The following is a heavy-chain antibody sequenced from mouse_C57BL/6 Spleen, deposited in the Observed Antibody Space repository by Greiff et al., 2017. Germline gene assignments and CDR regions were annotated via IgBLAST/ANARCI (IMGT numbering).Heavy chain of an antibody. Sequence: QVQLKESGAELVKPGASVKISCKASGYAFSSYWMNWVKQRPGKGLEWIGQIYPGDGDTNSNGKLKGKATLTADKSSSTAYMQLSSLTSEDSAVYFCARAMKTGRSYSYYAMDYWGQGTSVTVSS. CDR2: IYPGDGDT. J-gene: IGHJ4*01. D-gene: IGHD1-1*01. CDR1: GYAFSSYW. CDR3: ARAMKTGRSYSYYAMDY. V-gene: IGHV1-80*01.